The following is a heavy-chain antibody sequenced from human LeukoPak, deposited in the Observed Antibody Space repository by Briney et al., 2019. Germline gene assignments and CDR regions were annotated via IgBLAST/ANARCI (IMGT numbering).Heavy chain of an antibody. V-gene: IGHV4-61*05. D-gene: IGHD3-22*01. CDR2: IYYSGST. CDR3: ARVTGGYRYYYFDS. CDR1: GGSISSSRYY. J-gene: IGHJ4*02. Sequence: SETLSLTCTVSGGSISSSRYYWGWIRQPPVKGLEWIGYIYYSGSTNYNPSLKSRVTISVDTSKNQFSLKLSSVSAADTAVYYCARVTGGYRYYYFDSWGQGTLVTVSS.